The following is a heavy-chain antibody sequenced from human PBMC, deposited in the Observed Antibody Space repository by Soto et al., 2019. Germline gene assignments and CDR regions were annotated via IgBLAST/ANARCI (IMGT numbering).Heavy chain of an antibody. J-gene: IGHJ4*02. CDR1: GFMFDDYA. D-gene: IGHD3-10*01. CDR3: AKDIREGWSGEFRGSDY. V-gene: IGHV3-9*01. CDR2: ISWNSGSI. Sequence: PGGSLRLSCVASGFMFDDYAMHWVRQASGKGLEWDSGISWNSGSIGYADSVKGRFTISRDNAKNSLYLQMNSLRAEDTALYYCAKDIREGWSGEFRGSDYWGQGTLVTVSS.